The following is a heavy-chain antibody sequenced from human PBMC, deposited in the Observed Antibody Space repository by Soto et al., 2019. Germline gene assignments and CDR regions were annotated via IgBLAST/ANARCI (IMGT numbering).Heavy chain of an antibody. CDR2: IIPTLGVV. CDR3: AKDVIRGLYYFDS. J-gene: IGHJ4*02. Sequence: QVQLVQSGAEVKKPGSSVKVSCKASGDTFSFNTISWVRQAPGQGLEWMGRIIPTLGVVNYAQRFQGRATITADKSTSTAYMELSSLGSEDTAVYYCAKDVIRGLYYFDSWGQGTLVTVSS. D-gene: IGHD3-10*01. V-gene: IGHV1-69*08. CDR1: GDTFSFNT.